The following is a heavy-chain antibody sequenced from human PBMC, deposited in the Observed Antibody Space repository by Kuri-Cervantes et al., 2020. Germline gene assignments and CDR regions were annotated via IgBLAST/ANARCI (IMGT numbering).Heavy chain of an antibody. V-gene: IGHV3-23*01. Sequence: GESLKISCAASGFTFSSYAMSWVRQAPGKGLEWVSAISGSGGSTYYADSVKGRFTISRDNSKNTLYLQMNSLRAEDTAVYYCAKDEAMVRGGYDYYYGMDVWGQGTTVTVSS. CDR1: GFTFSSYA. J-gene: IGHJ6*02. D-gene: IGHD3-10*01. CDR3: AKDEAMVRGGYDYYYGMDV. CDR2: ISGSGGST.